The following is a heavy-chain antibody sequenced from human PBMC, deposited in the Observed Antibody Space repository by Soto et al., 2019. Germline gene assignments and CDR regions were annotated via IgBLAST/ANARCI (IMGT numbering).Heavy chain of an antibody. Sequence: QVQLVQSGAEVKKPGASVKVSCKASGYTFTSYGITWGGQAPGQGLVWLGWISAYNGNTNDAQKPQGRVTMTTDTSTSTAYMGLRSLISDDTAVYYCARVAPGVFLPYWAQGTLVNVSS. CDR2: ISAYNGNT. CDR3: ARVAPGVFLPY. V-gene: IGHV1-18*01. CDR1: GYTFTSYG. J-gene: IGHJ4*02. D-gene: IGHD7-27*01.